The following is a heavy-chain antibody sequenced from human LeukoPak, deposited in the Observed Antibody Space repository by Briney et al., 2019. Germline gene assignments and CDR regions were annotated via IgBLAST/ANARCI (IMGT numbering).Heavy chain of an antibody. Sequence: GLSLKISSKGSGSPFPSSWIGWVRPLPGKGLEWMGFIYPVDCDTRYSPSFQGQVVISADKSIITAYLQWSSLKASDTAMYYCATPMPLTAPGAFDIWGQGTMVTVSS. CDR3: ATPMPLTAPGAFDI. J-gene: IGHJ3*02. V-gene: IGHV5-51*01. CDR1: GSPFPSSW. D-gene: IGHD5-18*01. CDR2: IYPVDCDT.